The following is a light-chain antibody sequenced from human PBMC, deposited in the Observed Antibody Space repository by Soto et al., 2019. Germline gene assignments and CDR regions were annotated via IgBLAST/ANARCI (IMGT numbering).Light chain of an antibody. Sequence: EIVMTQSPATLSVSPGERATLSCRASQSVSSSAAWYQQKPGQAPRLLIYGASTRATGVPARFSGSGSGTEFTLTISSLQSEDFAVYYCQQYGSSPPAITFGQGTRLEIK. J-gene: IGKJ5*01. CDR1: QSVSSS. CDR2: GAS. CDR3: QQYGSSPPAIT. V-gene: IGKV3-15*01.